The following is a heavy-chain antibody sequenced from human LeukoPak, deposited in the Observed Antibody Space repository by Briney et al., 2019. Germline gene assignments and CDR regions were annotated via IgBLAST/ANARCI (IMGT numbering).Heavy chain of an antibody. V-gene: IGHV4-34*01. CDR3: ARGVIVVVPAAYMDV. CDR1: GGSFSGYY. CDR2: INHSGST. D-gene: IGHD2-2*01. J-gene: IGHJ6*03. Sequence: SETLSLTCAVYGGSFSGYYWSWIRRPPGKGLEWIGEINHSGSTNYNPSLKSRVTISVDTSKNQFSLKLSSVTAADTAVYYCARGVIVVVPAAYMDVWGKGTTVTVSS.